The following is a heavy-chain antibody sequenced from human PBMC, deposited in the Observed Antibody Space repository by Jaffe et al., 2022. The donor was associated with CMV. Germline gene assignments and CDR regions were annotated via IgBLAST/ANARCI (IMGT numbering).Heavy chain of an antibody. Sequence: EVQLVESGGGLVQPGGSLRLSCAASGFTFSDHYMDWVRQAPGKGLEWVGRTRNKANSYTTEYAASVKGRFTISRDDSKNSLYLQMNSLKTEDTAVYYCARVGVSSGWYSEYDYWGQGTLVTVSS. CDR1: GFTFSDHY. CDR3: ARVGVSSGWYSEYDY. J-gene: IGHJ4*02. CDR2: TRNKANSYTT. D-gene: IGHD6-19*01. V-gene: IGHV3-72*01.